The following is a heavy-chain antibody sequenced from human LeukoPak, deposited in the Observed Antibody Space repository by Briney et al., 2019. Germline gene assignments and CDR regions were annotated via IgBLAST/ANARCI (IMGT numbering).Heavy chain of an antibody. V-gene: IGHV1-18*01. D-gene: IGHD4-23*01. J-gene: IGHJ4*02. CDR3: ARDGGYGGAARFDY. Sequence: GASVKVSCKASGYTFTTYEMSWVRRAPGQGLEWMGWISAYNGNTNYAQKLQGRVTMTTDTSTSTAYMELRSLRSDDTAVYYCARDGGYGGAARFDYWGQGTLVTVSS. CDR1: GYTFTTYE. CDR2: ISAYNGNT.